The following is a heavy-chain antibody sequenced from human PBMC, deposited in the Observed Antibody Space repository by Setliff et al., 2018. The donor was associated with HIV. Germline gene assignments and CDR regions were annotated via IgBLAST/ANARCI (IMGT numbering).Heavy chain of an antibody. V-gene: IGHV4-38-2*01. Sequence: KPSETLSLTCAVSGYSISSGYYWGWIRQPPGKGLEWIGSFYHSGSTYYNPSLRSRVTISVDTSKNQFSLKLSSVTAADTDVYYCARLGHTFGGPGYWGQGTLVTVSS. CDR2: FYHSGST. CDR3: ARLGHTFGGPGY. J-gene: IGHJ4*02. D-gene: IGHD3-16*01. CDR1: GYSISSGYY.